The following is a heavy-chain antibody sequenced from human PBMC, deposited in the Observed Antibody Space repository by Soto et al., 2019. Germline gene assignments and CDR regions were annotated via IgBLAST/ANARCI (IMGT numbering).Heavy chain of an antibody. CDR1: GGTFSSYT. J-gene: IGHJ6*02. CDR2: IIPIFATA. Sequence: QVQLVQSGAEVKKPGSSVKVSCKASGGTFSSYTFNWVRQAPGQGLEWMGGIIPIFATANYAQKFQGRVTITADESTSTAYMDLSSLSAEDTAIYYCARDVGVSCYYRSGPRLGMDVWGQGTTVTVSS. D-gene: IGHD3-3*01. CDR3: ARDVGVSCYYRSGPRLGMDV. V-gene: IGHV1-69*01.